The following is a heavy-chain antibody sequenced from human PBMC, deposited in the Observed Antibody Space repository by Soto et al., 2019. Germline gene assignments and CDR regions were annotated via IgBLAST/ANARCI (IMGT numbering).Heavy chain of an antibody. Sequence: SQTLSLTCAISGDSVSSNSAAWNWIRQSPSRGLEWLGRTYYRSKWYNDYAVSVKSRITINPDTSKNQFSLQLNSVTPEDTAVYYCARAPKGRTTGTTYYYYGMDVWGQGTTVTVSS. J-gene: IGHJ6*02. CDR1: GDSVSSNSAA. CDR2: TYYRSKWYN. CDR3: ARAPKGRTTGTTYYYYGMDV. V-gene: IGHV6-1*01. D-gene: IGHD1-1*01.